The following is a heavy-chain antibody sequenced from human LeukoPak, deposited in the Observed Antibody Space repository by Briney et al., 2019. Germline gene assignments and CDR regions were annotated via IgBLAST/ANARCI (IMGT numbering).Heavy chain of an antibody. CDR2: INWNGGST. V-gene: IGHV3-20*04. J-gene: IGHJ4*02. D-gene: IGHD6-19*01. CDR1: GFTFDDYG. Sequence: PGGSLRLSCAASGFTFDDYGMSWVRQAPGKGLEWVSGINWNGGSTGYADSVKGRFTISRDNAKNSLYLQVNSLRAEDTALYYCARGPPRGWYHPFDYWGQGTLVTVSS. CDR3: ARGPPRGWYHPFDY.